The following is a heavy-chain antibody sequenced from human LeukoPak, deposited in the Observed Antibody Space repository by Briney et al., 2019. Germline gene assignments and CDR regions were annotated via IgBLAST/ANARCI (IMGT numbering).Heavy chain of an antibody. V-gene: IGHV4-30-4*01. Sequence: PSETLSLTCNVSGSSISSGDKYWSWIRQPPGKGLEWIGYIYYSGSTYYNPSLNSRLTISVDTSENQFSLHLTSVTAADTAVYFCARVTRWAGLDFWGQGTLVTVSS. CDR1: GSSISSGDKY. J-gene: IGHJ4*02. D-gene: IGHD2-21*02. CDR3: ARVTRWAGLDF. CDR2: IYYSGST.